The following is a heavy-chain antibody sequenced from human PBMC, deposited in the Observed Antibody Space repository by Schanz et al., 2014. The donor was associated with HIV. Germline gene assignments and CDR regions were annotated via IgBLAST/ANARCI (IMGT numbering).Heavy chain of an antibody. Sequence: EVQLGESGGGLVQPGRSLRLSCAASGFTFDDYAMHWVRQVPGKGLEWVSGITWNSITIDYADSVKGRFTISRDNAKNSLYLQMNSLRPEDTAVYYCARETVNYYYGMDVWGQGTTVTVSS. J-gene: IGHJ6*02. V-gene: IGHV3-9*01. CDR3: ARETVNYYYGMDV. CDR2: ITWNSITI. D-gene: IGHD4-4*01. CDR1: GFTFDDYA.